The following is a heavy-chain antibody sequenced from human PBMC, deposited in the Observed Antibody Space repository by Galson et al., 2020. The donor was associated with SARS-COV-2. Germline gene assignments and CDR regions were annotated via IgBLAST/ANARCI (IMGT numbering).Heavy chain of an antibody. CDR1: GFTFSSYG. V-gene: IGHV3-33*01. J-gene: IGHJ6*02. CDR3: ARDSLGPDYYDSSGWGYGMDV. D-gene: IGHD3-22*01. CDR2: IWYDGSNK. Sequence: TGGSLRLSCAASGFTFSSYGMHWVRQAPGKGLEWVAVIWYDGSNKYYADSVKGRFTISRDNSKNTLYLQMNSLGAEDTAVYYCARDSLGPDYYDSSGWGYGMDVWGQGTTVTVSS.